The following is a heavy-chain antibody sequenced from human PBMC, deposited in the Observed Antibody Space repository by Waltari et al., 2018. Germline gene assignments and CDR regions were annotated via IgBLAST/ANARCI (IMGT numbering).Heavy chain of an antibody. Sequence: EVQLLESGGGLVQPGGSLRLSCVTPGFTFSHYGMSWVRQAPGRGLGWVSTIGGSGGDTYYPESVRGRFIISRDNSQNTLYVQMNILRDEDTAVYYCAKDAERPWGAFEIRGQGTMVTVSS. J-gene: IGHJ3*02. V-gene: IGHV3-23*01. CDR1: GFTFSHYG. D-gene: IGHD3-16*01. CDR3: AKDAERPWGAFEI. CDR2: IGGSGGDT.